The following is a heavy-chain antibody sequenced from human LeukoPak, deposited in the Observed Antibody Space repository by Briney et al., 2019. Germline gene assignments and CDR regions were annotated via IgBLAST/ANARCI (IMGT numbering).Heavy chain of an antibody. CDR3: ARDAQDTFFDY. J-gene: IGHJ4*02. CDR2: ISSSSSFI. V-gene: IGHV3-21*01. CDR1: GFNFSSYS. Sequence: GGSLRLSCAGSGFNFSSYSMSWVRQAPWKGLEFVSSISSSSSFIYYADSVKGRFTISRDNAKNSLYLQMNSLRAEDTAVYYCARDAQDTFFDYWGQGTLVTVSS. D-gene: IGHD2-2*02.